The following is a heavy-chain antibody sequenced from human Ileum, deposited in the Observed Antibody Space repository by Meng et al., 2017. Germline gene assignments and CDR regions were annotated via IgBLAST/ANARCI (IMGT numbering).Heavy chain of an antibody. Sequence: QVQLQESGPGLVKPSETLSLTCSVSGGFISNYYWSWIRQPPGKGLEWIGYNDYYGGTNYNPSLKSRVTISVDTSKNQFSLKLTSVTAADTAVYYCARRTSTRDSKFDPWGQGTLVTVSS. CDR2: NDYYGGT. CDR3: ARRTSTRDSKFDP. J-gene: IGHJ5*02. CDR1: GGFISNYY. D-gene: IGHD2-2*01. V-gene: IGHV4-59*08.